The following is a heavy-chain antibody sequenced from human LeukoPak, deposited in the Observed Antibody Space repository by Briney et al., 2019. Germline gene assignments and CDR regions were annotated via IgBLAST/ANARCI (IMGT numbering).Heavy chain of an antibody. V-gene: IGHV3-23*01. J-gene: IGHJ5*02. CDR1: GFTFSSYA. Sequence: GGSLKLSCAASGFTFSSYAMTWVRQAPGKGLEWVSTISGSGASTYYADSVKGRFTISRDSSKNTLYLQMNRLRAEDTAVYYCAKGPLRSKNNWFDPWGQGTLVTVSS. D-gene: IGHD4-17*01. CDR3: AKGPLRSKNNWFDP. CDR2: ISGSGAST.